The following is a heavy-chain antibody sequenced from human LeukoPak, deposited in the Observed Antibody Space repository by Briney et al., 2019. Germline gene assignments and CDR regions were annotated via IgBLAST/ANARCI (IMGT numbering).Heavy chain of an antibody. CDR2: ISSTGSTI. CDR3: ARCYYGSGSSTFDY. J-gene: IGHJ4*02. CDR1: GFTISSYA. V-gene: IGHV3-48*03. Sequence: TGGSLRLSCVVSGFTISSYALNWVRQAPGKGLEWVSYISSTGSTIYYADSVKGRFTISRDNAKNSLYLQMNSLRAEDTAVYYCARCYYGSGSSTFDYWGQGTLVTVSS. D-gene: IGHD3-10*01.